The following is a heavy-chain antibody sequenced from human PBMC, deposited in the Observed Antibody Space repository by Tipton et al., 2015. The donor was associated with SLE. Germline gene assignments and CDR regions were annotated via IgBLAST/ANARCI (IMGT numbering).Heavy chain of an antibody. CDR3: AGRALGGRANWGFDP. J-gene: IGHJ5*02. D-gene: IGHD7-27*01. V-gene: IGHV3-23*03. Sequence: SLRLSCAASGLTFRSHAMSWVRQAPGKGLEWVSVIYSGGRTTYYADSVKGRFTISRDDSSNTLYLQMNSLRAEDTAVYYCAGRALGGRANWGFDPWGQGTLVTVSS. CDR1: GLTFRSHA. CDR2: IYSGGRTT.